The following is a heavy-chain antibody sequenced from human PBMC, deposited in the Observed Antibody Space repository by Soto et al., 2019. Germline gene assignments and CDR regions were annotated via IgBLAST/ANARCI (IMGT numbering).Heavy chain of an antibody. CDR1: GFAFSDPY. CDR2: ISSSGSTI. V-gene: IGHV3-11*01. Sequence: QVQLVESGGGLVKPGGSLRLSCAASGFAFSDPYMSWIRQAPGKGLEWISYISSSGSTIYYADSVKGRFTISRDNAKKSLYLQRDSLTADDTAVYYCERGGASVTTPFDYWGQGTQVTVSS. CDR3: ERGGASVTTPFDY. D-gene: IGHD4-17*01. J-gene: IGHJ4*02.